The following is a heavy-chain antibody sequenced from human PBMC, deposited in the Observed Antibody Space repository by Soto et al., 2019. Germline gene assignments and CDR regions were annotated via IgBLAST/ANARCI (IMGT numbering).Heavy chain of an antibody. CDR1: GFNFSNHW. V-gene: IGHV3-74*01. Sequence: GGPLRLSCAASGFNFSNHWMHWVRQRPAEGLVWVSRITSDGKSKAYAESVKGRFAISRDNAKNTLYLQMNGLTAEDTAVYYCARESGDWPLNWFDPWGQGTLVTVSS. CDR2: ITSDGKSK. J-gene: IGHJ5*02. CDR3: ARESGDWPLNWFDP. D-gene: IGHD2-21*02.